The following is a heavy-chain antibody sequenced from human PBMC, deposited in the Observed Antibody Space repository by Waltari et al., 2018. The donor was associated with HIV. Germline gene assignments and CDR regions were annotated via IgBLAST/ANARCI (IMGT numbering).Heavy chain of an antibody. CDR3: ARDKTTYYYGSGVSY. J-gene: IGHJ4*02. D-gene: IGHD3-10*01. V-gene: IGHV1-18*01. CDR1: GYTFTSSG. Sequence: QVQLVQSGAAVKKPGASVNVSCKASGYTFTSSGISWVRQAPGQGLEWMGWISAYNGNTNYAQKLQGRVTMTTDTSTSTAYMELRSLRSDDTAVYYCARDKTTYYYGSGVSYWGQGTLVTVSS. CDR2: ISAYNGNT.